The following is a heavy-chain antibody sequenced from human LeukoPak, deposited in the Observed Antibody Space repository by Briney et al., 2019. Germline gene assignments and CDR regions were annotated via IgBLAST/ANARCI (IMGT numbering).Heavy chain of an antibody. CDR2: INPSGGST. Sequence: GDSLTVSCTASGYTFTSYYMHWVRQPPGQGLEWMGIINPSGGSTSYAQKCQGRVTMTRDMSTSTVYMELSSLRSEDTAVYYCAREQVGATRIPPDYWGQGTLVTVSS. V-gene: IGHV1-46*01. D-gene: IGHD1-26*01. CDR1: GYTFTSYY. CDR3: AREQVGATRIPPDY. J-gene: IGHJ4*02.